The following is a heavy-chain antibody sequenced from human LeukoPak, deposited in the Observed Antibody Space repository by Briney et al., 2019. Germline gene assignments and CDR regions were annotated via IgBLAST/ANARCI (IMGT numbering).Heavy chain of an antibody. Sequence: GGSLRLSCAASGFTFDDYAMHWVRQVPGKGLEWVSGISWNSGSIGYADSVKGRFTISRDNAKNSLYLQMNSLRAEDTAVYYCAKKKTDYSYPSSFDYWGQGTLVTVSS. V-gene: IGHV3-9*01. CDR3: AKKKTDYSYPSSFDY. CDR2: ISWNSGSI. CDR1: GFTFDDYA. J-gene: IGHJ4*02. D-gene: IGHD4-11*01.